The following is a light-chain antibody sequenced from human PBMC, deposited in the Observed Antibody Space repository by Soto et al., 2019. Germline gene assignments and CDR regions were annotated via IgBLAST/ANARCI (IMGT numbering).Light chain of an antibody. CDR3: SAYTARSTLA. CDR2: EVS. Sequence: QSALTQPASVSGSPGQSITISCTGTSSDVGGYNYVSWYQQHPGKAPKLMIYEVSNRPSGVSNRFSGSKSGNTASLTISGLQAEDEADYYCSAYTARSTLAFGRGTKVTVL. V-gene: IGLV2-14*01. CDR1: SSDVGGYNY. J-gene: IGLJ6*01.